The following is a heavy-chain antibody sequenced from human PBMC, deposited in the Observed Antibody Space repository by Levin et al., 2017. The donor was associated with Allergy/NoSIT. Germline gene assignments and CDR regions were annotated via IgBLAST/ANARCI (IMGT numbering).Heavy chain of an antibody. V-gene: IGHV1-2*02. CDR3: ARDQSSGLSDY. Sequence: GESLKISCKASGYTFTGYYMHWVRQAPGQGLEWMGWINPNSGGTNYAQKFQGRVTMTRDTSISTAYMELSRLRSDDTDVYYCARDQSSGLSDYWGQGTLVTVSS. D-gene: IGHD6-19*01. J-gene: IGHJ4*02. CDR2: INPNSGGT. CDR1: GYTFTGYY.